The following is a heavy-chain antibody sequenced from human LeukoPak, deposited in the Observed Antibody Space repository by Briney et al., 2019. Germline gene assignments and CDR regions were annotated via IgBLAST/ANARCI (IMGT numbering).Heavy chain of an antibody. D-gene: IGHD3-9*01. V-gene: IGHV3-7*03. CDR1: GFTFSNYW. Sequence: GGSLRLSCAASGFTFSNYWMSWVRQAPGKGLEWVAKIKQDGSEKYYVDSVKGRFTISRDNAKNSLSLQMNSLRAEDTAVYYCAKDSDDILTGLNWFDPWGQGTLVTVSS. CDR2: IKQDGSEK. CDR3: AKDSDDILTGLNWFDP. J-gene: IGHJ5*02.